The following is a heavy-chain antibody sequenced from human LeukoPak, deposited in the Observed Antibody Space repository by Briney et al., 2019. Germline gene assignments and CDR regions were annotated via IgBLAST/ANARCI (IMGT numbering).Heavy chain of an antibody. V-gene: IGHV1-2*02. D-gene: IGHD3-9*01. CDR2: MNPNSGGT. Sequence: ASVKVSCKASGYTFTSYDINWVRQATGQGLEWMGWMNPNSGGTNYAQKFQGRVTMTRDTSISTAYMELSRLRSDDTAVYYCARAESGDILTGYYDYWGQGTLVTVSS. CDR3: ARAESGDILTGYYDY. J-gene: IGHJ4*02. CDR1: GYTFTSYD.